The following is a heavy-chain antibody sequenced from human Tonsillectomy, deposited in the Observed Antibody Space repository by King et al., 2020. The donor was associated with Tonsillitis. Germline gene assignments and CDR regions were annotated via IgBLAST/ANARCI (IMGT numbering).Heavy chain of an antibody. J-gene: IGHJ4*02. Sequence: EVQLVESGGGLVQPGGSLRLSRAASGFTFSSYAMSWVRQAPGKGLEWVSAVSGSGGSTYYADSVKGRFTISRDTSKNTLYLQMTSLRAEDTAIYYCAKGVVRITIFGVITPYDFWGQGTLVTVSS. D-gene: IGHD3-3*01. V-gene: IGHV3-23*04. CDR3: AKGVVRITIFGVITPYDF. CDR2: VSGSGGST. CDR1: GFTFSSYA.